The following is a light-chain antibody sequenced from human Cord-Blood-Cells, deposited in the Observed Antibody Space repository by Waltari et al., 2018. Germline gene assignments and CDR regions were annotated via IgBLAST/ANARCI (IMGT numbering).Light chain of an antibody. CDR2: GAS. V-gene: IGKV3-15*01. CDR1: QSVSSN. Sequence: EIVMTQSPATLSVSPGERATLSCRASQSVSSNFAWYQQKPGQAPRRLIYGASTRATDIPARFSGGGSGTEFTLTISSLQSEDFAVYYCQQYNNWPPLTFGGGTKVEIK. J-gene: IGKJ4*01. CDR3: QQYNNWPPLT.